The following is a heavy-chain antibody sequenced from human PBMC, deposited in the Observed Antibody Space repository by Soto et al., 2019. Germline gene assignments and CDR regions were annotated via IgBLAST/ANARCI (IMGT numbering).Heavy chain of an antibody. D-gene: IGHD2-2*01. Sequence: EASVKVSCKASGGTFSSYAISWVRPAPGQGLEWMGGIIPIFGTANYAQKFQGRVTITADESTSTAYMELSSLRSEDTAVYYCARDHRVPAANYYYGMDVWGQGTTDTVSS. CDR2: IIPIFGTA. CDR3: ARDHRVPAANYYYGMDV. CDR1: GGTFSSYA. J-gene: IGHJ6*02. V-gene: IGHV1-69*13.